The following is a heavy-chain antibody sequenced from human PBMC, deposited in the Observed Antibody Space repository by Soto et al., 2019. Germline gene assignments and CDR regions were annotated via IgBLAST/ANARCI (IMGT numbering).Heavy chain of an antibody. CDR3: ARDSGYHQGNWFDX. V-gene: IGHV3-74*01. D-gene: IGHD5-12*01. CDR2: INIDGSST. J-gene: IGHJ5*02. CDR1: GFTFSSYW. Sequence: PGGSLRLSFAASGFTFSSYWMHWVRQAPGKGLVWVSRINIDGSSTIYAYSVKVRFTISIDNSKKTLYLQMNSLIAEETAVYYCARDSGYHQGNWFDXWGQGTLVTVSX.